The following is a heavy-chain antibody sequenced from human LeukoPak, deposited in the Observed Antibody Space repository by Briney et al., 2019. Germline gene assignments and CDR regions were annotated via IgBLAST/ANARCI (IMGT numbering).Heavy chain of an antibody. CDR2: ISYEGSNK. CDR1: GFTFSSYA. CDR3: ARGRVSSQLLTAFDY. D-gene: IGHD2-2*01. V-gene: IGHV3-30-3*01. J-gene: IGHJ4*02. Sequence: PGGSLRLSCAASGFTFSSYAMHWVRQAPGKGLEGVAVISYEGSNKYYADSVKGLFTISRDNSKNTLYVQMNSLRAEDTAVYYCARGRVSSQLLTAFDYWGQGTLVTVSS.